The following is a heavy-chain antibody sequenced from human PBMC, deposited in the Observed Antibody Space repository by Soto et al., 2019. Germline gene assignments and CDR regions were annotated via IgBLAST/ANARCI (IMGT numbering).Heavy chain of an antibody. CDR3: ARGKKEQLGYYYGVDV. CDR2: TYYRSKWYN. D-gene: IGHD6-13*01. CDR1: GDSVSSNSAA. J-gene: IGHJ6*02. Sequence: SQTLSLTCAISGDSVSSNSAAWNWIRQSPSRGLEWLGRTYYRSKWYNDYAVSVKSRITINPDTSKNQFSLQLNSVTPEDTAVYYCARGKKEQLGYYYGVDVWGQGTTVTVSS. V-gene: IGHV6-1*01.